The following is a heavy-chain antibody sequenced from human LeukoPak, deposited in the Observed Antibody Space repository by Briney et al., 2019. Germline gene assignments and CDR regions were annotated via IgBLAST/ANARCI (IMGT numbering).Heavy chain of an antibody. CDR3: ASLSDYGDQLDY. J-gene: IGHJ4*02. D-gene: IGHD4-17*01. CDR1: SSYA. V-gene: IGHV4-39*01. CDR2: IYYSGST. Sequence: SSYAMSWIRQPPGKGLEWIGSIYYSGSTYYNPSLKSRVTISVDTSKNQFSLKLSSVTAADTAVYYCASLSDYGDQLDYWGQGTLVTVSS.